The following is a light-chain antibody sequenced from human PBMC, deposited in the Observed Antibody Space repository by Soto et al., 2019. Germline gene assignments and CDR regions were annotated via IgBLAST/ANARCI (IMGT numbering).Light chain of an antibody. CDR1: QTVSSW. Sequence: DIQMTQSPSTVSGSLGDRFTITCLASQTVSSWLAWYQQEPGEGPKLLIYKASTLKKGVPSRFSGSGSGTEFTLTISSLQPDDFATYYCQQYNSYPLTFGGGTKV. CDR3: QQYNSYPLT. J-gene: IGKJ4*01. V-gene: IGKV1-5*03. CDR2: KAS.